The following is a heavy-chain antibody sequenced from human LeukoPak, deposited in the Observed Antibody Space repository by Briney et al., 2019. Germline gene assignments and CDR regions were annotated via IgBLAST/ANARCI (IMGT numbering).Heavy chain of an antibody. CDR1: GYTFTSYY. D-gene: IGHD1-26*01. Sequence: ASVKVSCKASGYTFTSYYIHWVRQAPGQGLEWMGIINPSGGSTSYAQKFQGRVSMTRDTSTSTVYMELSSLRSEDTALYYCARAPPQGSYYLVYWGQGTLVTVSS. J-gene: IGHJ4*02. CDR2: INPSGGST. CDR3: ARAPPQGSYYLVY. V-gene: IGHV1-46*01.